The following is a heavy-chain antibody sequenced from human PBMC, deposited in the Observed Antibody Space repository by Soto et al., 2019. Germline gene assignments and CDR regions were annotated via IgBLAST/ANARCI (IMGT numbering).Heavy chain of an antibody. J-gene: IGHJ4*01. Sequence: PGGSLRLSCAASGFTFSSYAMSWVRQAPGKGLEWVSAISGSGGSTYYADSVKGRFTISRDNSKNTLYLQMNSLRAEDTAVYYCARGGDFFVVPAAMPCYWGQRTLVPISA. CDR1: GFTFSSYA. V-gene: IGHV3-23*01. CDR2: ISGSGGST. CDR3: ARGGDFFVVPAAMPCY. D-gene: IGHD2-2*01.